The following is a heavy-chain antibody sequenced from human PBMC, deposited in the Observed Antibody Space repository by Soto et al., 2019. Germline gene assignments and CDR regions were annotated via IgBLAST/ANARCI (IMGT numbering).Heavy chain of an antibody. CDR1: GFTFSSYA. CDR2: ISGRGGST. J-gene: IGHJ4*02. V-gene: IGHV3-23*01. D-gene: IGHD4-17*01. Sequence: GGSLRLSCAASGFTFSSYAMSWVRQAPGKGLEWVSAISGRGGSTYYADSVKGRFTISRDYSKNTLYLQMNSLRDEDTAVYYCAKLGGTLTNTIDYWGQGTLVTVSS. CDR3: AKLGGTLTNTIDY.